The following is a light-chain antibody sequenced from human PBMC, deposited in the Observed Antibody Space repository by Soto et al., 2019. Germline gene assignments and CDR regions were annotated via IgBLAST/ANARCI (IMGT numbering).Light chain of an antibody. Sequence: EIVMTQSPATLSVAPGERATLSCRASKSVSSNLAWYQQKPGQTPKLLIYVASTSATGIPARFSGSGSGTEFTLTISGLQAEDFAVYYCQQYNVWPLTFGGGTKVEFK. CDR2: VAS. CDR1: KSVSSN. J-gene: IGKJ4*02. V-gene: IGKV3-15*01. CDR3: QQYNVWPLT.